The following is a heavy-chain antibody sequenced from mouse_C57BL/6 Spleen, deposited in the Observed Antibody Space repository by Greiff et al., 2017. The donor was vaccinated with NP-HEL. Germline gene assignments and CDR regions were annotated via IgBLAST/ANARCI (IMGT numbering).Heavy chain of an antibody. Sequence: QVQLQQPGAELVMPGASVKLSCKASGCTFTSYWMHWVKQRPGPGLDCIGEIDHSDSYTNYNQKFKGKSTLTVDKSSSTAYMQLSSLTSEDSAVYYCASFYYGNYDYFDYWGQGTTLTVSS. D-gene: IGHD2-1*01. CDR2: IDHSDSYT. J-gene: IGHJ2*01. CDR3: ASFYYGNYDYFDY. CDR1: GCTFTSYW. V-gene: IGHV1-69*01.